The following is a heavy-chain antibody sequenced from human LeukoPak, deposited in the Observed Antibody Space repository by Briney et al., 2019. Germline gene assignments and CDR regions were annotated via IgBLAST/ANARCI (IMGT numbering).Heavy chain of an antibody. V-gene: IGHV4-61*02. CDR2: IYTSRST. CDR3: ARITYYDFWSGYYTFDY. J-gene: IGHJ4*02. CDR1: GGSISSGSYY. D-gene: IGHD3-3*01. Sequence: SETLSLTCTVSGGSISSGSYYWSWIRQPAGKGLEWIGRIYTSRSTNYNPSLKSRATTSVDTSKNQFSLKLSSVTAADTAVYYCARITYYDFWSGYYTFDYWGQGTLVTVSS.